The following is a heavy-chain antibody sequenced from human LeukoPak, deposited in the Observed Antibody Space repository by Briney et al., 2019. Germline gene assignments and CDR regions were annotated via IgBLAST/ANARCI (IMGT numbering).Heavy chain of an antibody. CDR3: AKDVGKGAGAYDV. CDR2: IWDDEVRE. J-gene: IGHJ3*01. Sequence: RGSLRLSCVASGFTFNHYVMHWVRQAPGKGLEWVALIWDDEVREDYTESVRGRFTISRDNFKNMMSLEMNSLSDEDTAVYYCAKDVGKGAGAYDVWGQGTKVTISS. CDR1: GFTFNHYV. V-gene: IGHV3-33*03.